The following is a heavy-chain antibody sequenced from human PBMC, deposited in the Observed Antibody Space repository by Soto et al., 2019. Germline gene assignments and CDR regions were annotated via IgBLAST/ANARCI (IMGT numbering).Heavy chain of an antibody. V-gene: IGHV3-9*01. CDR1: GFTFDDYA. Sequence: GGSLRLSCAASGFTFDDYAMHWVRQAPGKGLEWVSGISWNSGSIGYADSVKGRFTISRDNAKNSLYMQMNSLRAEDTALYYCAKGLRFLEWLSYFDYWGQGTLVTVSS. CDR3: AKGLRFLEWLSYFDY. CDR2: ISWNSGSI. J-gene: IGHJ4*02. D-gene: IGHD3-3*01.